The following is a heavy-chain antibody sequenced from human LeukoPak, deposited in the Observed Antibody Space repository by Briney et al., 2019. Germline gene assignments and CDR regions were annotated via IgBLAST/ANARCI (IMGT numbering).Heavy chain of an antibody. Sequence: PGGSLRLSCAASGFTFSDYYMSWIRQAPGKGLEWVANIKQDGSEKYYVDSVKGRFTISRDNAKNSLYLQMNSLRAEDTAVYYCARDDPTLFWSGSPFYWGQGTLVTVSS. CDR1: GFTFSDYY. D-gene: IGHD3-3*01. V-gene: IGHV3-7*01. CDR3: ARDDPTLFWSGSPFY. CDR2: IKQDGSEK. J-gene: IGHJ4*02.